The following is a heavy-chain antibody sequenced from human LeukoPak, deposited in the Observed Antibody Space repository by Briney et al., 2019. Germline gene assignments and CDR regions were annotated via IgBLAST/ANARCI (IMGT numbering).Heavy chain of an antibody. J-gene: IGHJ4*02. V-gene: IGHV3-7*01. CDR3: ARGRGWVDH. CDR1: GFTFTAYA. CDR2: IHQDGSVT. Sequence: GGSLRLSCAASGFTFTAYAMSWFRQTPGKGLEWVGNIHQDGSVTNYVDAVKGRFTISRDNARNPVFLQLNSLRAEDTALYYCARGRGWVDHWGQGTLVTVSS. D-gene: IGHD3-16*01.